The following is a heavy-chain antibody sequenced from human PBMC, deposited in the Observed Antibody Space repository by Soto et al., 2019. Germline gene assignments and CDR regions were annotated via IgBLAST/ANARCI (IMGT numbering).Heavy chain of an antibody. CDR1: GFTFSYYS. D-gene: IGHD2-15*01. Sequence: RRLSCAASGFTFSYYSMHWVRQAPGKGLEWVAVVSYDGNIEYYADSVKGRFSISRDNSKNTLNLQMDNLRVEDTAVYFCSRQYCSDSTCYYYNGMDVWGQGTTVTVSS. CDR2: VSYDGNIE. CDR3: SRQYCSDSTCYYYNGMDV. V-gene: IGHV3-30-3*01. J-gene: IGHJ6*02.